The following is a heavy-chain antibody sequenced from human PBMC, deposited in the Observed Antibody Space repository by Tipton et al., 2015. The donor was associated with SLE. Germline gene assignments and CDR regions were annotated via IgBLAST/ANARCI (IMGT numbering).Heavy chain of an antibody. CDR1: GFIFSNYD. V-gene: IGHV3-48*03. CDR3: ARGKNYFDY. Sequence: SLRLSCAASGFIFSNYDMNWVRQAPGKGLEWVSFISSSGRTIYYADSVKGRITISRDNAKKSLYLQMNGLRAEDTAVYYCARGKNYFDYWGQGALVTVSS. CDR2: ISSSGRTI. J-gene: IGHJ4*02.